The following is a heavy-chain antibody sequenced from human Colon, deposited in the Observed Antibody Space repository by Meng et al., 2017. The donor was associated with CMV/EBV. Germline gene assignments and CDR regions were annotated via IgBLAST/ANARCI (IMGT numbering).Heavy chain of an antibody. J-gene: IGHJ6*02. CDR1: GYRFRDYS. CDR3: ARVFNWNNFFFYAMDV. D-gene: IGHD1-20*01. V-gene: IGHV1-18*01. CDR2: ITAHNGKT. Sequence: ASVKVSCKASGYRFRDYSITWVRQAPGQGLEWVGWITAHNGKTEYEKKFQDRVTMTIDTSTSIAYMELRSPRSDDTAVYFCARVFNWNNFFFYAMDVWGQGTTVTVSS.